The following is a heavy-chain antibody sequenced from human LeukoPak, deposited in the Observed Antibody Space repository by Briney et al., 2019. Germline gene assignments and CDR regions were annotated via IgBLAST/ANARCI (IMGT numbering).Heavy chain of an antibody. CDR3: ARHTTYRDYFDY. V-gene: IGHV4-59*08. D-gene: IGHD1-26*01. J-gene: IGHJ4*02. CDR2: IYHSGST. Sequence: SETLSLTCTVSGGSISSYYWSWIRQPPGKGLEWIGHIYHSGSTNYNPSLKSRVTISADTSKNQFSLNLSSVTAADTAVYHCARHTTYRDYFDYWGRGTLVTVSS. CDR1: GGSISSYY.